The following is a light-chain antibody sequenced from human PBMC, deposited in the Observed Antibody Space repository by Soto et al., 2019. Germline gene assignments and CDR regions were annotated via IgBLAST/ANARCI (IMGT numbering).Light chain of an antibody. V-gene: IGLV2-14*01. CDR2: DVS. CDR3: RSYVSSNTLTV. Sequence: QSALTQPASVSGSPGQSITISCTGTSRDVGYYNYVSWYQQHPGKAPKLMIYDVSDRPSGVSNPFSGSKSGNTASLTISGLQAEDEADYYRRSYVSSNTLTVFGTGTKVTV. CDR1: SRDVGYYNY. J-gene: IGLJ1*01.